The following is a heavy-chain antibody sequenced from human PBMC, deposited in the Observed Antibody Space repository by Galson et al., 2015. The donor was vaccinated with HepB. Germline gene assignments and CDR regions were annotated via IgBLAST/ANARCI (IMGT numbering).Heavy chain of an antibody. V-gene: IGHV2-26*01. CDR1: GFSLSNARMG. Sequence: PALVKPTQPLTLTCTVSGFSLSNARMGVSWIRQPPGKALEWLAHIFSNDEKSYSTSLKSRLTISKDTSKSQVVLTMTNMDPVDTATYYCARILGAAADYYYYGMDVWGQGTTVTVSS. D-gene: IGHD6-13*01. J-gene: IGHJ6*02. CDR2: IFSNDEK. CDR3: ARILGAAADYYYYGMDV.